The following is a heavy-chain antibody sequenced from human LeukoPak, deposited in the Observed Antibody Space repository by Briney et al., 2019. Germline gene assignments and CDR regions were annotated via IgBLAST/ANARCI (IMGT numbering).Heavy chain of an antibody. Sequence: GGSLRLSCAASGFTFSSHAMHWVRQAPGKGLEYVSGISSNGGSTYYANSVKDRFTISRDNSKNTLYLQMGSLRAEDMAVYYWGREAGAISYYYYSRASWAKGPRSPSP. V-gene: IGHV3-64*01. J-gene: IGHJ6*03. CDR1: GFTFSSHA. CDR3: GREAGAISYYYYSRAS. CDR2: ISSNGGST. D-gene: IGHD2-2*02.